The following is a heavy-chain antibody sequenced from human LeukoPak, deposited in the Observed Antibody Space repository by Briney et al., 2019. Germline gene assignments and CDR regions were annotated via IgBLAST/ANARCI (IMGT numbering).Heavy chain of an antibody. CDR1: GYTFTGYY. J-gene: IGHJ6*03. Sequence: ASVKVSCKASGYTFTGYYMHWVRQAPGQGLEWMGWINPNSGGTNYAQKFQGRVTMTRDTSISTAYMELSRLRSDDTAVYYCASGGPSSWNYYYYYMDVWGKGTTVTVSS. V-gene: IGHV1-2*02. CDR2: INPNSGGT. CDR3: ASGGPSSWNYYYYYMDV. D-gene: IGHD6-13*01.